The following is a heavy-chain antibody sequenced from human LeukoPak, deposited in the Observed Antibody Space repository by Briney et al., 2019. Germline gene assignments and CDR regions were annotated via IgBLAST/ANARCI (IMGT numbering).Heavy chain of an antibody. CDR2: IYTSGST. Sequence: PSETLSLTCTVSGGSISRYYWSWLRQPAGKGLEWIGRIYTSGSTNYNPSLTSRVTISVDTSKNHFSLKLSSVTAADTAVYYCARGDIFSGKNFDYWGQGSLVTVSS. CDR1: GGSISRYY. V-gene: IGHV4-4*07. CDR3: ARGDIFSGKNFDY. D-gene: IGHD3-9*01. J-gene: IGHJ4*02.